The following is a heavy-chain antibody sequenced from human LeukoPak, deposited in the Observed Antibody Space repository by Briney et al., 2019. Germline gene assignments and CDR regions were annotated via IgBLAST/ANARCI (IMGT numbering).Heavy chain of an antibody. CDR1: GYTFTGYY. D-gene: IGHD3-3*01. V-gene: IGHV1-2*02. CDR2: INPNSGGT. Sequence: ASVKVSCKASGYTFTGYYMHWVRQAPGQGLEWMGWINPNSGGTNYAQKFQGRVTMTRDTSISTAYMELSRLRSDDTAVYYCARGATYYDFWSGYSCLDYWGQGTLVTVSS. CDR3: ARGATYYDFWSGYSCLDY. J-gene: IGHJ4*02.